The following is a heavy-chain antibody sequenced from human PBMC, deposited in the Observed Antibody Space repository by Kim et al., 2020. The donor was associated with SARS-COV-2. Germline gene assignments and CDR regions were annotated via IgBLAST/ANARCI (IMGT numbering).Heavy chain of an antibody. CDR3: ASGYDFWSGQNWFDP. Sequence: PSLKSRVTISVDTSKNQFSLKLSSVTAADTAVYYCASGYDFWSGQNWFDPWGQGTLVTVSS. D-gene: IGHD3-3*01. V-gene: IGHV4-39*01. J-gene: IGHJ5*02.